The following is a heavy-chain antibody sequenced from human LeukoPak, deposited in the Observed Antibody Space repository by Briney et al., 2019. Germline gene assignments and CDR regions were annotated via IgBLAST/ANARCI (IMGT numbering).Heavy chain of an antibody. CDR3: AKGSIAVADVDYFDC. V-gene: IGHV3-30*18. CDR2: ISYDGSNK. J-gene: IGHJ4*02. Sequence: GGSLRLSCAASGFTFSSYGMHWVRQAPGKGLEWVAVISYDGSNKYYADSVKGRFTISRDNSKNTLYLQMNSLRAEDTAVYYCAKGSIAVADVDYFDCWGQGTLVTVSS. D-gene: IGHD6-19*01. CDR1: GFTFSSYG.